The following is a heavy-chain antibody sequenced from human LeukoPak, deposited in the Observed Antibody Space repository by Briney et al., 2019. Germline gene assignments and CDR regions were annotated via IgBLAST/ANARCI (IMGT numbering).Heavy chain of an antibody. Sequence: SVKVSCKASGGTFSSYAISWVRQAPGQGLEWMGGIIPIFGTANYAQKFQGRVTITADESTSTAYMELSSLRSEDAAVYYCASGTDISSGLSYYYYYGMDVWGQGTTVTVSS. V-gene: IGHV1-69*13. D-gene: IGHD6-19*01. CDR1: GGTFSSYA. CDR2: IIPIFGTA. J-gene: IGHJ6*02. CDR3: ASGTDISSGLSYYYYYGMDV.